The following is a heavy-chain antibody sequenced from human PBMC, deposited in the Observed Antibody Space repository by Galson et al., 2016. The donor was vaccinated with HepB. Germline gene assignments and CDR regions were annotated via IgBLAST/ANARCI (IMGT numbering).Heavy chain of an antibody. CDR2: IAPSDSYT. CDR3: AIRLYSSGSFDY. D-gene: IGHD6-19*01. J-gene: IGHJ4*02. Sequence: QSGADVTKPGESLWISCMGSGFNFITYLISGVRQMPGKGLEWMGSIAPSDSYTNYSPSFQGHVTISTDRSISTAYLQWSSLKASDTAIYYCAIRLYSSGSFDYWGQGTLVTVSS. V-gene: IGHV5-10-1*01. CDR1: GFNFITYL.